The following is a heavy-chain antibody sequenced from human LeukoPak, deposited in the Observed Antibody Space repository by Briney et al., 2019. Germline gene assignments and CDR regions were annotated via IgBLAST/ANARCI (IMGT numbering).Heavy chain of an antibody. CDR3: ASAVDTATPSFDY. CDR2: IIPIFGTA. V-gene: IGHV1-69*13. CDR1: GGTFSSYA. D-gene: IGHD5-18*01. Sequence: SVKVSCTASGGTFSSYAIRWVRQAPGQGLEWMGGIIPIFGTANYAQKFQGRVTITADESTSTAYMALRTLRSEDTAVYYCASAVDTATPSFDYWGQGTLVTVSS. J-gene: IGHJ4*02.